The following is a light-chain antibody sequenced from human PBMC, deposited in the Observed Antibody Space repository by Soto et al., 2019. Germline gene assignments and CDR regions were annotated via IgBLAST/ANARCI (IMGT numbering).Light chain of an antibody. V-gene: IGKV3-20*01. Sequence: IVFTQSPCTLSLSPGERATLSCRASQSVSSSYLAWYQQKPGQAPRLLIYGASSRATGIPDRFSGSGSGTDFTLTISRLEPEDLPVYYCQQHGSPPLFGPGTKVDIK. CDR2: GAS. CDR3: QQHGSPPL. J-gene: IGKJ3*01. CDR1: QSVSSSY.